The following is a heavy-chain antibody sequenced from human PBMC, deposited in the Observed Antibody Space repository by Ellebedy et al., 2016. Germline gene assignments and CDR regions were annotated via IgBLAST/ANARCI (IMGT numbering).Heavy chain of an antibody. Sequence: GGSLRLSCAASGFTFSSYAMSWVRQAPGKGLEWVSAISGSGGSTYYADSVKGRFTISRDNSKNTLYLQMNSLRAEDTAVYYCAKDFRIVVVTASLDYWGQGTLVTVSS. J-gene: IGHJ4*02. CDR1: GFTFSSYA. CDR3: AKDFRIVVVTASLDY. D-gene: IGHD2-21*02. CDR2: ISGSGGST. V-gene: IGHV3-23*01.